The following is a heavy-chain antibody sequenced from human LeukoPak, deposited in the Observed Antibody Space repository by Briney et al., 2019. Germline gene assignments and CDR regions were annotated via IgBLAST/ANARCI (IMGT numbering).Heavy chain of an antibody. CDR2: ISGSGDPT. CDR3: ARKSGSSGYPFDY. CDR1: GFTFSSFA. D-gene: IGHD3-22*01. J-gene: IGHJ4*02. Sequence: GGSLRLSCAASGFTFSSFAMSWVRQAPGKGLEWVSTISGSGDPTHYSDSVKGRFTISRDNAKNSLYLQMNSLRAEDTAVYYCARKSGSSGYPFDYWGQGTVVTVSS. V-gene: IGHV3-23*01.